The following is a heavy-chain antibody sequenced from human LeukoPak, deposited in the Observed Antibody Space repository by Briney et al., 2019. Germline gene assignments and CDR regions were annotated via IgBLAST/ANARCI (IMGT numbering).Heavy chain of an antibody. Sequence: GGSLRLSCAASGFTFSTYSMNWVRQAPGKGLEWVSSIATSSDYIYYAGSLKGRFTFSRDNAKNSLYLHMNRLRPDDAAVYYCARGRSITILRGVAISDGFDIWGEGTKVTVS. D-gene: IGHD3-10*01. V-gene: IGHV3-21*06. CDR1: GFTFSTYS. J-gene: IGHJ3*02. CDR2: IATSSDYI. CDR3: ARGRSITILRGVAISDGFDI.